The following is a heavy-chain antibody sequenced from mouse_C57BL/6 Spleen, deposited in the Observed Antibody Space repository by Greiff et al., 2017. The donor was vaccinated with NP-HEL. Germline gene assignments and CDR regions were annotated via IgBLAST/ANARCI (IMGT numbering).Heavy chain of an antibody. CDR1: GYTFTSYW. V-gene: IGHV1-52*01. J-gene: IGHJ1*03. CDR3: ARRGSSSSWYFDV. CDR2: IDPSDSET. Sequence: VQLQQPGAELVRPGSSVKLSCKASGYTFTSYWMHWVKQRPIQGLEWIGNIDPSDSETHYNQQFKDKATLTVDKSSSTAYMQLSSLTSEDSAVYYCARRGSSSSWYFDVWGTGTTVTVSS. D-gene: IGHD1-1*01.